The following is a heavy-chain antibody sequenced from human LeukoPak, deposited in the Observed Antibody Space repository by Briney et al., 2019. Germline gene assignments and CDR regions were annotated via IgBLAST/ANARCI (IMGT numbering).Heavy chain of an antibody. V-gene: IGHV4-38-2*02. Sequence: SETLSLTCSVSGYSISSGFYWGWIRQPPGKGLEWIGTIYHSGNTYYNPSLKSRVTISVDTSKNQFSLYLKSVTAADTAVYYCARDLGYYYVYWGQGTLVSVSS. CDR2: IYHSGNT. J-gene: IGHJ4*02. CDR3: ARDLGYYYVY. CDR1: GYSISSGFY. D-gene: IGHD3-22*01.